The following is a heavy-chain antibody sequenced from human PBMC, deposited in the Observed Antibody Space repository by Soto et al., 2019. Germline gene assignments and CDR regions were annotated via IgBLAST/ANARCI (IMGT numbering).Heavy chain of an antibody. Sequence: PGGSLRLSCAASGFTFSSYGMHWVRQAPGKGLEWVAVISYDGSNKYYADSVKGRFTISRDNSKNTLYLQMNSLRAEDTAVYYCARDTRGTTPRIVNWFDPWGQGTLVTVSS. CDR1: GFTFSSYG. V-gene: IGHV3-30*03. CDR3: ARDTRGTTPRIVNWFDP. D-gene: IGHD2-2*01. CDR2: ISYDGSNK. J-gene: IGHJ5*02.